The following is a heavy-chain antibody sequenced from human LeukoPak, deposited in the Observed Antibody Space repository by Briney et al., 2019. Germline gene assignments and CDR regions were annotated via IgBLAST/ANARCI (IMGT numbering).Heavy chain of an antibody. CDR1: GFPFNTDS. CDR3: VRDQFFSFDY. D-gene: IGHD3-3*01. J-gene: IGHJ4*02. CDR2: ISATNHLI. Sequence: GGALRLSCAASGFPFNTDSMNWVRQAPGKGREWLSYISATNHLIYYADSVKGRFTISRDNAKTSLYLQMNSLRDEDTAVYYCVRDQFFSFDYWGQGTMVTVSS. V-gene: IGHV3-48*02.